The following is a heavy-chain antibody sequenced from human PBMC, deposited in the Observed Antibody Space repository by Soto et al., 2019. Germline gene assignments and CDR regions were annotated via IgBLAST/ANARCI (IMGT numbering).Heavy chain of an antibody. V-gene: IGHV1-18*04. Sequence: GASVKVSCKASGYTFTSYGISWVRQAPGQGLEWMGWISAYNGNTYYAQNVQGRVTMTTDTSTTTAYMELRSLRSDDTAVYYCARVLCRNTSCFTGKIYYYYGMDVWGQGTMVTVSS. CDR1: GYTFTSYG. CDR2: ISAYNGNT. CDR3: ARVLCRNTSCFTGKIYYYYGMDV. D-gene: IGHD2-2*01. J-gene: IGHJ6*02.